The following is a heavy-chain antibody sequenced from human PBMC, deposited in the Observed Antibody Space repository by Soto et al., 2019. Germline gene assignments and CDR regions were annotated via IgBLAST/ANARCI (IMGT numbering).Heavy chain of an antibody. CDR1: GGSISSYY. Sequence: SETLSLTCTVSGGSISSYYWSWIRQPPGKGLEWIGYIYYSGSTNYNPSLKSRVTISVDTSKNQFSLKLSSVTAADTVVYYCARDRGVGYCSGGSCYVPLSNYYYYMDVWGKGTTVTVSS. CDR3: ARDRGVGYCSGGSCYVPLSNYYYYMDV. V-gene: IGHV4-59*01. D-gene: IGHD2-15*01. J-gene: IGHJ6*03. CDR2: IYYSGST.